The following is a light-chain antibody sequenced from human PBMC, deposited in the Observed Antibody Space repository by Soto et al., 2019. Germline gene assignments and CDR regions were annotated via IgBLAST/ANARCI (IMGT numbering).Light chain of an antibody. Sequence: IQMTQSPSTLSASVGDRVTITCRASQSISSWLAWYQQNPGKAPKVLIYDASNLESGVPSRFSGIRSGTEFILTISSLQPDDFATYYCQHYGGMWTFGQGTNVDIK. J-gene: IGKJ1*01. CDR1: QSISSW. CDR2: DAS. V-gene: IGKV1-5*01. CDR3: QHYGGMWT.